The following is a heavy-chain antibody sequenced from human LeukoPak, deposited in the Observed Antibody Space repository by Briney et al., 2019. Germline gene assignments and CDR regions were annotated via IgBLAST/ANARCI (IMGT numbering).Heavy chain of an antibody. V-gene: IGHV3-21*01. CDR1: GFTFSSYS. D-gene: IGHD3-10*01. Sequence: GGSLRLSCAASGFTFSSYSMNWVRQAPGKGLEWVSSISSSSSYIYYADSVKGRFTISRDNAKNSLHLQMNSLRAEDTAVYYCAGGYYGSGRSSSDAFDIWGQGTMVTVSS. CDR3: AGGYYGSGRSSSDAFDI. CDR2: ISSSSSYI. J-gene: IGHJ3*02.